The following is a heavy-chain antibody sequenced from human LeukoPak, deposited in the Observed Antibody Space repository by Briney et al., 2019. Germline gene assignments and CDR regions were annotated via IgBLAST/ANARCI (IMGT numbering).Heavy chain of an antibody. D-gene: IGHD5-12*01. CDR3: ARRGYAGYDSLYYFDY. CDR2: IYHTGST. CDR1: GYSISSGYY. Sequence: SETLSLTCGVSGYSISSGYYWGWIRQPPGKGLEWIGSIYHTGSTYYNPSLKSRVTISVDTSKNHFSLKLSSVTAADTAVYYCARRGYAGYDSLYYFDYWGQGTLVTFSS. J-gene: IGHJ4*02. V-gene: IGHV4-38-2*01.